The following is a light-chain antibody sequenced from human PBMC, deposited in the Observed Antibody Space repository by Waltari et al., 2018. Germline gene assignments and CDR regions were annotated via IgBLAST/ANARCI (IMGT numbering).Light chain of an antibody. J-gene: IGLJ1*01. CDR2: NDH. V-gene: IGLV1-47*02. CDR1: SSTARRDN. Sequence: QSVLTQPPSASATPGQRVTLSCSGTSSTARRDNRYWFQQRPGTAPKLLIKNDHQRPSGVPARFSGSKTGTSASLAISGLRSEDEADYYCVAWDDSLSGYVFGTGTKVTVL. CDR3: VAWDDSLSGYV.